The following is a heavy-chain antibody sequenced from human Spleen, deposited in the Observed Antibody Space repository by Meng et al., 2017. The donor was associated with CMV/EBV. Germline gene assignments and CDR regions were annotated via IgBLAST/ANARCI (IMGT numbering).Heavy chain of an antibody. J-gene: IGHJ5*02. V-gene: IGHV5-51*01. Sequence: GESLKISCKTSGYRFISYWLAWVRQVPGKGLEWVGVVYPGDSDTRYSPSFQGRVTISADKSFNTAYLQWNSLEASDTAIYYCARLAAGNHTHSWVDPWGQGTLVTVSS. CDR1: GYRFISYW. CDR3: ARLAAGNHTHSWVDP. D-gene: IGHD6-13*01. CDR2: VYPGDSDT.